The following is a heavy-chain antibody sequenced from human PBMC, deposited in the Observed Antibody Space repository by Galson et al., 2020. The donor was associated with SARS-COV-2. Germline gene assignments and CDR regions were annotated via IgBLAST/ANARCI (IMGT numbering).Heavy chain of an antibody. CDR3: ARVPLGSETCFDP. Sequence: SETLSLTCTFSGYSISSGHYWAWIRQSPGKGLEWIGSIHHRGSAYYNPPLKSRVSISVDMSKNQFSLKLTSVTAADTAVYYCARVPLGSETCFDPWGQGTLVTVSS. D-gene: IGHD7-27*01. J-gene: IGHJ5*02. CDR1: GYSISSGHY. CDR2: IHHRGSA. V-gene: IGHV4-38-2*02.